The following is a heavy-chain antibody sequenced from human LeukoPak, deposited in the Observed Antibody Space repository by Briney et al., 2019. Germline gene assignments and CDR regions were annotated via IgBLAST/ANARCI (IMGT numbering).Heavy chain of an antibody. CDR1: GDGVSSNSAA. CDR2: TYYRSKWFS. Sequence: SQTLSLTCAISGDGVSSNSAAWNWIRQSPSRGLEWLGRTYYRSKWFSAYALSVRSRITIKPDTSKNQFTLQLNSVTPEDTAVYYCARARGYLENWGQGTLVTVSS. CDR3: ARARGYLEN. V-gene: IGHV6-1*01. D-gene: IGHD2-15*01. J-gene: IGHJ4*02.